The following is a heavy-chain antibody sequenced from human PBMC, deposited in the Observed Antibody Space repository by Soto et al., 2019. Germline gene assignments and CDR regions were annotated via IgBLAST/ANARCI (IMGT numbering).Heavy chain of an antibody. CDR1: GYTFTTYA. Sequence: QVQLVQSGAEVKKPGASVKVSCRASGYTFTTYAVHWVRQAPGQRLEWMGWVNAGSGSTRYSQKFQGRVTITRDTSARTAFMEMSRLTSEDTAIYCCARGTGGYVYWGQGTLVTVSS. J-gene: IGHJ4*02. CDR3: ARGTGGYVY. D-gene: IGHD7-27*01. CDR2: VNAGSGST. V-gene: IGHV1-3*01.